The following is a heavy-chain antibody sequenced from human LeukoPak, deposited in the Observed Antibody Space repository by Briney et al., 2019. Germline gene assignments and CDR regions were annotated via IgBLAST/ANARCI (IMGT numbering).Heavy chain of an antibody. D-gene: IGHD3-10*01. CDR3: AKTHITMVRGVIFDY. V-gene: IGHV4-39*01. Sequence: SETLSLTCTVSGGSISSSSYYWGWIRQPPGKGLEWIGSIYYSGSTYYNPSLKSRVTISVDTSKNQFSLKLSSVTAADTAVYYCAKTHITMVRGVIFDYWGQGTLVTVSS. CDR1: GGSISSSSYY. CDR2: IYYSGST. J-gene: IGHJ4*02.